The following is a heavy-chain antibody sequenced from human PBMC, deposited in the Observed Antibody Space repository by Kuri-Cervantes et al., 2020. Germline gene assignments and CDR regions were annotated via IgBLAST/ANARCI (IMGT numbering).Heavy chain of an antibody. CDR1: GYTFTSYA. V-gene: IGHV1-69*13. Sequence: SVKVSCKASGYTFTSYAISWVRQAPGQGLEWMGGIIPIFGTANYAQKFQGRVTITADESTSTAYMELSSLRSEDTAVYYCAREGYCTGGVCSEDAFDIWGQGTMVTVSS. CDR2: IIPIFGTA. CDR3: AREGYCTGGVCSEDAFDI. J-gene: IGHJ3*02. D-gene: IGHD2-8*02.